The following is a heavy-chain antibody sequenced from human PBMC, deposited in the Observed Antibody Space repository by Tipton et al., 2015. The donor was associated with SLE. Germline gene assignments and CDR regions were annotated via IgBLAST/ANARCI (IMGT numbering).Heavy chain of an antibody. D-gene: IGHD1-26*01. Sequence: LRLSCTVSDGSIRSTSYFWSWIRQPAAKGLEWIGRIYTSGDTNYNPSLKNRVTISVDTSKNQFSLNLSSVTAADTAVYYCAREAVGADGGLDYWGQGTPVTVSS. CDR2: IYTSGDT. CDR3: AREAVGADGGLDY. J-gene: IGHJ4*02. CDR1: DGSIRSTSYF. V-gene: IGHV4-61*02.